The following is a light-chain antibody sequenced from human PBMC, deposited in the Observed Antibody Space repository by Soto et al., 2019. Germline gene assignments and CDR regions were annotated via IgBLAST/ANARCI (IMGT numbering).Light chain of an antibody. CDR3: QQYDNLPSIT. Sequence: DLQMTQSPSSLSASVGDRVTITCQASQDISNYLNWYQQKPGKAPKLLIYDASNLETGVPSRFSGSGSGTDFTFTINSLQPEDIATYYCQQYDNLPSITFGQGTRLEIK. J-gene: IGKJ5*01. V-gene: IGKV1-33*01. CDR1: QDISNY. CDR2: DAS.